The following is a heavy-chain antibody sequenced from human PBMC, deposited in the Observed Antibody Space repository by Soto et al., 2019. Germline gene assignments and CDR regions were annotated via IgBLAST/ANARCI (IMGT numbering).Heavy chain of an antibody. CDR3: ARDRDIVGATDGYFDY. CDR2: INPNSGGT. D-gene: IGHD1-26*01. Sequence: ASVKVSCKASGYTFTGYYMHWVRQAPGQGLEWMGWINPNSGGTNYAQKFQGWVTMTRDTSISTAYMELSRLRSDDTAVYYCARDRDIVGATDGYFDYWGQGTLVNVSS. CDR1: GYTFTGYY. V-gene: IGHV1-2*04. J-gene: IGHJ4*02.